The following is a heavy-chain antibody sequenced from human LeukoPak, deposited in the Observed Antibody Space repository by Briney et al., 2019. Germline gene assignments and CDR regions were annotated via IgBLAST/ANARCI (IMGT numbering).Heavy chain of an antibody. CDR1: GGSFSGNY. Sequence: SETLSLTCVVSGGSFSGNYWIWIRQPPGKGLEWIGEITHSGGTNYNPPLKSRVTISVDTSKNQFSLKMSSVTAADTAVYYCANGERWLIPDYWGQGTLVTVSS. D-gene: IGHD6-19*01. CDR3: ANGERWLIPDY. J-gene: IGHJ4*02. CDR2: ITHSGGT. V-gene: IGHV4-34*01.